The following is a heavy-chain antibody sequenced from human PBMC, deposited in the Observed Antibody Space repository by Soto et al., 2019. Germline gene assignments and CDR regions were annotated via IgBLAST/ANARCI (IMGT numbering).Heavy chain of an antibody. Sequence: PSLTCAVSGVSIGSDAYYWSWIRQHPGKGLEWVGFISHRGNTYYNPSLKSRLTLSVDMSKNQFSLKLTSVTAADTAVYFCARHRFTATWSKFDYWGQGTLVTVSS. D-gene: IGHD3-16*02. CDR2: ISHRGNT. V-gene: IGHV4-31*11. CDR1: GVSIGSDAYY. CDR3: ARHRFTATWSKFDY. J-gene: IGHJ4*02.